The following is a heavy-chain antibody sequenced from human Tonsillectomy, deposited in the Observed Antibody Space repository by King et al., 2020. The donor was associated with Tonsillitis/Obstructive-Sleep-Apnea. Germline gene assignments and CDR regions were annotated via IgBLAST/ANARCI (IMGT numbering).Heavy chain of an antibody. V-gene: IGHV5-51*01. CDR3: ARLGDYCSSTSCYGLYAFDI. J-gene: IGHJ3*02. CDR1: GYSFTSYW. Sequence: LVQSGAEVKKPGESLKISCKGSGYSFTSYWIGWVRQMPGKGLEWMGIIYPGDSDTRYSPSFQGQVTISADKSISTAYLQWSSLKASDTAMYYCARLGDYCSSTSCYGLYAFDIWGQGTMVTVSS. CDR2: IYPGDSDT. D-gene: IGHD2-2*01.